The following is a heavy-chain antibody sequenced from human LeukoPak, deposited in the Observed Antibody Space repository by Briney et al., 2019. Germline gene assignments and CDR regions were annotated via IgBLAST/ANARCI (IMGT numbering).Heavy chain of an antibody. CDR2: INHSGST. CDR3: ARGRYGSGSDYLDY. V-gene: IGHV4-34*01. Sequence: SETLSLTCAVYGGSFSGYYWSWIRQPPGKGLEWIGEINHSGSTNYNPSLKSRVTISVDTSKNQFSLKLSSVTAADTAVYYCARGRYGSGSDYLDYWGQGTLVTVSS. CDR1: GGSFSGYY. J-gene: IGHJ4*02. D-gene: IGHD3-10*01.